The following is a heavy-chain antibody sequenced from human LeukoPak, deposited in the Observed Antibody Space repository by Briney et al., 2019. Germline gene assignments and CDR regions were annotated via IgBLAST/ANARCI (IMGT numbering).Heavy chain of an antibody. CDR3: ARDLWNPAAAGLGYYYYYYYGMDV. Sequence: NSGGSLRLSCAASGFTFSSYSMNWVRQAPGKGLEWVSSINSSSSYIYYADSVKGRFTISRDNAKNSLYLQMNSLRAEDTAVYYCARDLWNPAAAGLGYYYYYYYGMDVWGQGTTVTVSS. J-gene: IGHJ6*02. CDR2: INSSSSYI. D-gene: IGHD6-13*01. V-gene: IGHV3-21*01. CDR1: GFTFSSYS.